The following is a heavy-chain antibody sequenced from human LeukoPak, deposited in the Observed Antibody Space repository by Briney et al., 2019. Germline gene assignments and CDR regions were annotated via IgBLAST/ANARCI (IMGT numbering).Heavy chain of an antibody. CDR3: ARAHQYYYDSSGYSANYFDY. D-gene: IGHD3-22*01. V-gene: IGHV4-59*01. J-gene: IGHJ4*02. CDR1: GGSISSYY. Sequence: PSETLSLTCTASGGSISSYYWSWIRQPPGKGLEWIGYIYYSGSTNYNPSLKSRVTISVDTSKNQFSLKLSSVTAADTAVYYCARAHQYYYDSSGYSANYFDYWGQGTLVTVSS. CDR2: IYYSGST.